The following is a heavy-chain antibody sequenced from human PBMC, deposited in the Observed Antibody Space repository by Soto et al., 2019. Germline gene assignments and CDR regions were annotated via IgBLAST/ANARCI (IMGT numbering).Heavy chain of an antibody. CDR2: INSDGSST. V-gene: IGHV3-74*01. CDR3: ARAGGIVATILA. Sequence: GGSLRLSCAASGFTFSSYWMHWVRQAPGKGLVWVSRINSDGSSTSYADSVKGRFTISRDNAKNTLYLQMNSLRAEDTAVYYCARAGGIVATILAWGQGTLVTVSS. J-gene: IGHJ5*02. D-gene: IGHD5-12*01. CDR1: GFTFSSYW.